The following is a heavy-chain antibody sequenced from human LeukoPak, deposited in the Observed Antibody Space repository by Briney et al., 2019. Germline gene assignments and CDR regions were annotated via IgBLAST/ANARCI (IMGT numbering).Heavy chain of an antibody. V-gene: IGHV4-59*01. CDR2: IHYSGST. CDR1: GGSISSYY. D-gene: IGHD5-18*01. Sequence: PSETLSLTCTVSGGSISSYYWSWIRQPPGKGLEWVGYIHYSGSTIYNPSPKSRVTMSLDTSKNQLSLRLSSMTAADTAVYYCARGYSSFPDWGQGTLVTVSS. CDR3: ARGYSSFPD. J-gene: IGHJ4*02.